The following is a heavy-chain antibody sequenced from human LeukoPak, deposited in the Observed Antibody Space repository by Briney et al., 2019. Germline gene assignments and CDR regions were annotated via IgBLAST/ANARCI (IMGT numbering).Heavy chain of an antibody. Sequence: SETLSLTCAVSGYSISSGYYWGWIRQSPGKGLEWIGSIYHSGSTYYNPSLKSRVTISVDTSKNQFSLKLSSVTAADTAVYYCARCGSGSYYTYYYYGMDVWGKGTTVTVSS. J-gene: IGHJ6*04. CDR1: GYSISSGYY. CDR3: ARCGSGSYYTYYYYGMDV. CDR2: IYHSGST. V-gene: IGHV4-38-2*01. D-gene: IGHD3-10*01.